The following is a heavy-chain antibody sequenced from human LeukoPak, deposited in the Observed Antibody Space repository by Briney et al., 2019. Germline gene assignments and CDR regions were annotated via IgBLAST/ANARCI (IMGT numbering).Heavy chain of an antibody. J-gene: IGHJ4*02. Sequence: SETLSLTCTVSGASISSWYWSWIRQPAGKGLEWLGHMYSSGSIKYNPSLKSRVTISVDKSKNQFSLKLSSVTAADTAVYYCAGDGDRTSWYYYWGQGTLVTVSS. CDR2: MYSSGSI. V-gene: IGHV4-4*07. D-gene: IGHD6-13*01. CDR1: GASISSWY. CDR3: AGDGDRTSWYYY.